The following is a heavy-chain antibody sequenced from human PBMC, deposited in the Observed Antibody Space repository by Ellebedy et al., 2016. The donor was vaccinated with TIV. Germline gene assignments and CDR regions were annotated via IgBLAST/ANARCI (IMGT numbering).Heavy chain of an antibody. D-gene: IGHD5-12*01. CDR3: ARPIDGYDYADAFDI. Sequence: SETLSLXCTVPGGSITSHYWSWIRQSPGKGLEWIGFIHHSGSTKYKASLQSRVAISLDKAKNQFSLKLTSVTAADTAVYYCARPIDGYDYADAFDIWGQGTMVTVSS. CDR2: IHHSGST. J-gene: IGHJ3*02. CDR1: GGSITSHY. V-gene: IGHV4-59*11.